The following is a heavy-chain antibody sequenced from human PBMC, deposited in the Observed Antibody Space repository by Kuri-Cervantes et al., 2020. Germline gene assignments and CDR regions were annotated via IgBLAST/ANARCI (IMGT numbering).Heavy chain of an antibody. CDR2: IYTSGST. CDR1: GGSISSGSYY. J-gene: IGHJ5*02. V-gene: IGHV4-61*02. CDR3: ASSSRYYDSSGYYSGDWFDP. D-gene: IGHD3-22*01. Sequence: SETLSLTCTVSGGSISSGSYYWSWIRQPAGKGLEWIGRIYTSGSTNYNPSLKSRVTISVDTSRNQFSLKLSSVTAADTAVYYCASSSRYYDSSGYYSGDWFDPWGQGTLVTVSS.